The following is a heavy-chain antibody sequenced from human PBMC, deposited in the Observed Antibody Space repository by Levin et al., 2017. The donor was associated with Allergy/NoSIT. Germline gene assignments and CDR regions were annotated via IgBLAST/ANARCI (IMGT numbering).Heavy chain of an antibody. CDR2: IYWDDDK. D-gene: IGHD6-13*01. CDR3: AHRHARGSNWWLVDFGY. Sequence: ESGPTLVKPTETLTLTCTFSGFSLSTTGVGVGWIRQPPGKALEWVAIIYWDDDKRFSPSLKNRLTLIKDTSKNQVIFVMTNMDTVDTATYYCAHRHARGSNWWLVDFGYWGQGTLVTVSS. V-gene: IGHV2-5*02. J-gene: IGHJ4*02. CDR1: GFSLSTTGVG.